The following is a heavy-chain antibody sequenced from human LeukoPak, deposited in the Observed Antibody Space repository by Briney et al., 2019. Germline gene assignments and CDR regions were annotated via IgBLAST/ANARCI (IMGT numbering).Heavy chain of an antibody. CDR1: GGSFSGYY. D-gene: IGHD3-3*01. V-gene: IGHV4-34*01. CDR3: ARGKYYDFWSGYYRRGHYYFDY. J-gene: IGHJ4*02. Sequence: SETLSLTCAVYGGSFSGYYWSWIRQPPGKGLEWIGEINHSGSTNYNPSLKSRVTISVDTSKNQFSLKLSSVTAADTAAYYCARGKYYDFWSGYYRRGHYYFDYWGQGTLVTVSS. CDR2: INHSGST.